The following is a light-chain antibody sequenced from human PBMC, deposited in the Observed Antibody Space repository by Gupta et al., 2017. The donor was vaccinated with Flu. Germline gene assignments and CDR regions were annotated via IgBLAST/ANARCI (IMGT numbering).Light chain of an antibody. Sequence: EIVMTQSPATLSVSPGERATLSCRASQSVSTNLVWYQQKPGQAPRLLIYGASTRATGIPARFSGSGSGTEFTLSISSRQSEDFAIYYCQQDNNWPRTFGQGTKVEI. CDR2: GAS. CDR1: QSVSTN. J-gene: IGKJ1*01. V-gene: IGKV3-15*01. CDR3: QQDNNWPRT.